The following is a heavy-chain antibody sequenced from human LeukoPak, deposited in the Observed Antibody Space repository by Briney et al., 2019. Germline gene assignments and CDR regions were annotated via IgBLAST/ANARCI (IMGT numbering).Heavy chain of an antibody. CDR1: GFTFNSYS. J-gene: IGHJ6*03. Sequence: PGGSLRLSCRASGFTFNSYSMNWVRQAPGKGLEWVSSISSSSSYIYYADSVKGRFTISRDNAKNSLYLQMNSLRAEDTAVYYCARSETTMGSYYYYYMDVWGKGTTVTVSS. V-gene: IGHV3-21*01. D-gene: IGHD4-11*01. CDR2: ISSSSSYI. CDR3: ARSETTMGSYYYYYMDV.